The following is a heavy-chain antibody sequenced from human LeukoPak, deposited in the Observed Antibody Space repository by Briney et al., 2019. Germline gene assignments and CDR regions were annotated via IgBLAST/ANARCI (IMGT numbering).Heavy chain of an antibody. CDR2: ISSSSNTI. CDR3: ARDPGGGFSAFDL. D-gene: IGHD4-23*01. V-gene: IGHV3-48*02. J-gene: IGHJ3*01. CDR1: RFTFTSYS. Sequence: GRSLRLSCAASRFTFTSYSMNWVRQAPGKGLEWVSYISSSSNTIYYADSLRGRFTISRDNANKSVYLQMNSLRDEDTAVYYCARDPGGGFSAFDLWGQGTMVTVSS.